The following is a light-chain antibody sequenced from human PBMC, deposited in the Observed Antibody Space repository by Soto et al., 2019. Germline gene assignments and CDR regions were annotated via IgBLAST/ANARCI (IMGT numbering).Light chain of an antibody. CDR1: QSVSNS. Sequence: EIMLTQSPATLSLSPGERATLVCRVSQSVSNSFAWYQQKPGQGPRLLIYDASNRASGIPARFSGSGSGTDFTLTISTLEPEDSAVYYCHHRSVWPLRYTFGQGTKLEIK. CDR2: DAS. CDR3: HHRSVWPLRYT. V-gene: IGKV3-11*01. J-gene: IGKJ2*01.